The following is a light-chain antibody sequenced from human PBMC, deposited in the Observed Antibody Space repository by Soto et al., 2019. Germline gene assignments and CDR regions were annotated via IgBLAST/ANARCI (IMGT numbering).Light chain of an antibody. CDR3: QSFESSNLWG. Sequence: NFMLTQPHSVSESPGKTVTISCTRSGGSIGANYVQWYQQRPGSSPSILIYEDNRRPSGVPDRFSGSIDTSSNSASLTISGLKTEDEADYYCQSFESSNLWGLGGGTKLTVL. V-gene: IGLV6-57*01. CDR1: GGSIGANY. CDR2: EDN. J-gene: IGLJ3*02.